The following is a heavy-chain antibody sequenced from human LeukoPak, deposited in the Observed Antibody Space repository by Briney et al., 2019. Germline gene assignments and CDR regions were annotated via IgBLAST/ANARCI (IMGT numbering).Heavy chain of an antibody. Sequence: ASVKVSCKASGDTFTTDYIHWVRQGPGQGPEWMGVSNPSGGSTTNAQKFQGRVTMTRDTSTSTVYMELSSLRSEDTAVYYCATAAVAEYYFDYWGQGTLVTVSS. V-gene: IGHV1-46*01. D-gene: IGHD6-19*01. CDR1: GDTFTTDY. J-gene: IGHJ4*02. CDR3: ATAAVAEYYFDY. CDR2: SNPSGGST.